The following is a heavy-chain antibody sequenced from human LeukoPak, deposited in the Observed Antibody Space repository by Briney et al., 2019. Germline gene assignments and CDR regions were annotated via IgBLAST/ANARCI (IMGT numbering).Heavy chain of an antibody. CDR3: ARGPSRDGYNSQLEFANWFDP. D-gene: IGHD5-24*01. CDR2: INPTGGST. V-gene: IGHV1-46*01. CDR1: GYTFTSYY. J-gene: IGHJ5*02. Sequence: ASVKVSCKASGYTFTSYYMHWVRQAPGQGLEWMGLINPTGGSTGYAQKFQGRVTMTRDMSTSTGYMELSSLRSEDAAIYYCARGPSRDGYNSQLEFANWFDPWGQGTLVTVSS.